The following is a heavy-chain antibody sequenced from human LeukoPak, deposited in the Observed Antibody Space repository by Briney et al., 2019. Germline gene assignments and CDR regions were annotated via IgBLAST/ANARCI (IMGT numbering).Heavy chain of an antibody. CDR3: ATEKSGWTITYGMDD. J-gene: IGHJ6*02. D-gene: IGHD6-19*01. CDR1: GFTVSSNY. V-gene: IGHV3-53*04. CDR2: IYSDGDT. Sequence: GGSLRLSCAASGFTVSSNYMSWVRQPPGKGLEWVSVIYSDGDTSYADSVKGRFTISRHNSKNTLYLQMNSLRAEDTAISYCATEKSGWTITYGMDDWGQGTTVTVSS.